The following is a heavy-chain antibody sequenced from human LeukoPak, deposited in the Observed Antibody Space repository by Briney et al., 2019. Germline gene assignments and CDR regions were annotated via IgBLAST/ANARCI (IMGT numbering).Heavy chain of an antibody. Sequence: GGSLRLSCAASGFTFSTYAMTWVRQAPGKGLEWVSAISGNGGSTYSADSVKGRFTISRDNSKTTLYLQMNSLTAEDTAVYYCARGPVVPSATYFFDYCGQGTLVVVSS. V-gene: IGHV3-23*01. J-gene: IGHJ4*02. CDR1: GFTFSTYA. CDR2: ISGNGGST. CDR3: ARGPVVPSATYFFDY. D-gene: IGHD2-2*01.